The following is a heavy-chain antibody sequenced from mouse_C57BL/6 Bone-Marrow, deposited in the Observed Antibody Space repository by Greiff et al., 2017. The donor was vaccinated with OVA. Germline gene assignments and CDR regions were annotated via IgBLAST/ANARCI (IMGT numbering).Heavy chain of an antibody. CDR3: ARYYYGSSPSDFDY. Sequence: VQLKESVAELVRPGASVKLSCTASGFNIKNTYMHWVKQRPEQGLEWIGRIDPANGNTKYAPKFQGKASITADTSSNTAYLQLSSLTSEDTAIYYCARYYYGSSPSDFDYWGQGTTLTVSS. J-gene: IGHJ2*01. CDR2: IDPANGNT. CDR1: GFNIKNTY. V-gene: IGHV14-3*01. D-gene: IGHD1-1*01.